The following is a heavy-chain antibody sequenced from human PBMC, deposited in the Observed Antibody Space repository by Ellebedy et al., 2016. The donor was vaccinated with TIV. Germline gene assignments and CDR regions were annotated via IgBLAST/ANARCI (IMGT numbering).Heavy chain of an antibody. CDR1: GESFSGFY. J-gene: IGHJ4*02. D-gene: IGHD1-14*01. CDR3: ARMRTISRRAFDY. Sequence: SETLSLXCAVYGESFSGFYWSWIRQPPGKGLEWIGEINHSGSTNYNASLKSRVTMSVDTSKNQFSLNLSSVTAADTAVYYCARMRTISRRAFDYWGQGTLVTVSS. V-gene: IGHV4-34*01. CDR2: INHSGST.